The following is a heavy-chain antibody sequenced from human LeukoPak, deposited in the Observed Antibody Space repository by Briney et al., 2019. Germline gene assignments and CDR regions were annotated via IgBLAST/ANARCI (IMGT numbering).Heavy chain of an antibody. CDR3: AVHNSGFCY. D-gene: IGHD3-22*01. Sequence: GGSLRLSCAASGFTFDDYAMHWVRQAPGKGLEWVSGISWNSGSIGYADSVKGRFTISRDNAKNSLYLQMNSLRAEDTAVYYCAVHNSGFCYWGQGTQVTVSS. J-gene: IGHJ4*02. CDR2: ISWNSGSI. CDR1: GFTFDDYA. V-gene: IGHV3-9*01.